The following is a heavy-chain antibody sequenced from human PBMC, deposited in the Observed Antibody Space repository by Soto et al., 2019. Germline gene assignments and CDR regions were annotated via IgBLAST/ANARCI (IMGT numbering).Heavy chain of an antibody. CDR1: GYTFTSYG. J-gene: IGHJ5*02. CDR2: ISAYNGNT. V-gene: IGHV1-18*01. CDR3: ARVNKWLRGIHTFDP. D-gene: IGHD5-12*01. Sequence: ASVKVSCKASGYTFTSYGISWVRQAPGQGLEWMGWISAYNGNTNYAQKLQGRVTMTTDTSTSTAYMGLRSLRSDDTAVYYCARVNKWLRGIHTFDPWGQGTLVTVSS.